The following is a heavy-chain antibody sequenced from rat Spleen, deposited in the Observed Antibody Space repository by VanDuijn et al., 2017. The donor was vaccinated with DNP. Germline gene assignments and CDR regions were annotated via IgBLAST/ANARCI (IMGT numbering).Heavy chain of an antibody. CDR1: GYSITNNY. CDR3: VRANDGYYPNWYFDL. Sequence: EVQLQESGPGLVKPSQSLSLTCSVTGYSITNNYWGWVRKFPGNKMEWVGHITYSGDTSYNPSLRSRISITRDTSKNQFFLQLNSVTTEDTATYYCVRANDGYYPNWYFDLWGPGTMVTVSS. V-gene: IGHV3-1*01. J-gene: IGHJ1*01. CDR2: ITYSGDT. D-gene: IGHD1-12*03.